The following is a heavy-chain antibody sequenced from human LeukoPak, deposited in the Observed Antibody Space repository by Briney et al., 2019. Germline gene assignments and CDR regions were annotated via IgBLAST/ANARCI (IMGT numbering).Heavy chain of an antibody. D-gene: IGHD3-16*01. J-gene: IGHJ4*02. CDR1: GYTFTGYY. V-gene: IGHV1-2*02. Sequence: GASVKVSCKASGYTFTGYYMHWVRQAPGQGLEWMGWINPNSGGTNYAQKFQGRVTMTRNTSVSTAYMELRSLRSDDTAVYYCARGGGITIAYWGQGTLVTVSS. CDR2: INPNSGGT. CDR3: ARGGGITIAY.